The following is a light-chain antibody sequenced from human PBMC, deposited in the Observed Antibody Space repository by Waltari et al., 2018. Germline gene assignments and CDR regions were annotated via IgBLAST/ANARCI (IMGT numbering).Light chain of an antibody. Sequence: SSELTQDPAVSVALGQTVRITCQGDSLRSYYANWYQQKPGQAPVLVIFGKNNRPSGLTDLFSDSSSGNTASLTITGAHAEDEADYYCNSRDSSGNHWVFGGGTKLTVL. CDR3: NSRDSSGNHWV. V-gene: IGLV3-19*01. CDR1: SLRSYY. J-gene: IGLJ3*02. CDR2: GKN.